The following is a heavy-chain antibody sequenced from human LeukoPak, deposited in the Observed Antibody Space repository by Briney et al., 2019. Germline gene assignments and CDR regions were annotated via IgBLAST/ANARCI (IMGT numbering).Heavy chain of an antibody. Sequence: GGSLRLSCAASGFTFSSYAMNWVRQAPGKGLEWVSAINSNGGSTYYADSVKGRFTISGDNSKNTLYLQMNSLRAEDTAVYYCAKGPLPRIDYWGQGTLVTVSS. J-gene: IGHJ4*02. CDR3: AKGPLPRIDY. CDR2: INSNGGST. CDR1: GFTFSSYA. V-gene: IGHV3-23*01.